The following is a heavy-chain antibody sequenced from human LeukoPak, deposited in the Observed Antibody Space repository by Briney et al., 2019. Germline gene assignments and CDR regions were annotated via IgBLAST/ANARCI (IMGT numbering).Heavy chain of an antibody. V-gene: IGHV3-9*01. J-gene: IGHJ4*02. D-gene: IGHD3-22*01. Sequence: LPGGSLRLSCAASGFTFDDYAMHWVRQAPGKGLEWVSGISWNSGSIGYADSVKGRFTISRDNAKNSLYLQMNSLRAEDTALYYCAKDLGYDSSGYLGYWGQGTLVTVSS. CDR1: GFTFDDYA. CDR2: ISWNSGSI. CDR3: AKDLGYDSSGYLGY.